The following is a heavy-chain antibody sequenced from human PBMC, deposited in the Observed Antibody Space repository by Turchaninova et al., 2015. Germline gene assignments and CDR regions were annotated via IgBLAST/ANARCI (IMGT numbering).Heavy chain of an antibody. CDR2: IYYSGTT. Sequence: QLQLQXXXPGLVKPSEXLSLXXPVXXXSISRSSYYWGWIRQPPGKGLEWFGSIYYSGTTYYTPSLKSRVTISVDTSKNQFSLRVSSVTAADTAVYYCARHCSGGSCYPSKPDYWGQGTLVTVSS. J-gene: IGHJ4*02. V-gene: IGHV4-39*01. CDR1: XXSISRSSYY. CDR3: ARHCSGGSCYPSKPDY. D-gene: IGHD2-15*01.